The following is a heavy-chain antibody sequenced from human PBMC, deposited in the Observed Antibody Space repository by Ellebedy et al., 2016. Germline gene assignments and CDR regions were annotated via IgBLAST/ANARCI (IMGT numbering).Heavy chain of an antibody. Sequence: GGSLRLXCGASGFSFNTFFMGWVRQAPGKGLEWVSTISAGGDITFSADSVKGRFTISRDNSRDTLYLQMNSLRAEDTAVYYCYYGHYSASWGQGTLVTVSS. D-gene: IGHD4-17*01. V-gene: IGHV3-23*01. J-gene: IGHJ4*02. CDR2: ISAGGDIT. CDR3: YYGHYSAS. CDR1: GFSFNTFF.